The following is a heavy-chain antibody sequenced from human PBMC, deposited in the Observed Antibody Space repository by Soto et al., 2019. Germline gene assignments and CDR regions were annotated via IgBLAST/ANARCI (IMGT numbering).Heavy chain of an antibody. Sequence: LRLSCAASGFTFDDYAMHWVRQAPGKGLEWVSGISWNSGSIGYADSVKGRFTISRDNAKNSLYLQMNSLRAEDTALYYCAKDSSSWYDAFDIWGQGTMVTVSS. J-gene: IGHJ3*02. CDR1: GFTFDDYA. CDR3: AKDSSSWYDAFDI. CDR2: ISWNSGSI. V-gene: IGHV3-9*01. D-gene: IGHD6-13*01.